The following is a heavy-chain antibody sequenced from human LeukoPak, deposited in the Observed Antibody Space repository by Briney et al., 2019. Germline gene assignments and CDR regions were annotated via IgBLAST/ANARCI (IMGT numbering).Heavy chain of an antibody. CDR1: GYTFTGYY. J-gene: IGHJ5*02. CDR2: INPNSGGT. D-gene: IGHD6-13*01. V-gene: IGHV1-2*02. CDR3: ARGGFMQQLPSDNWFDP. Sequence: ASVKVSCKASGYTFTGYYMHWVRQAPGQGLEWMGWINPNSGGTNYAQKFQGRVTMTRDTSISTAYMELSRLRSDDTAVYYCARGGFMQQLPSDNWFDPWGQGTLVTVSS.